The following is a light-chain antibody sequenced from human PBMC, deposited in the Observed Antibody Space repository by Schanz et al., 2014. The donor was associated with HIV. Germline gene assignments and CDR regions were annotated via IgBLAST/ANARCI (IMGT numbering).Light chain of an antibody. CDR1: NNDIGSYTY. J-gene: IGLJ2*01. Sequence: QSALTQPASVSGSPGQSITVSCTGTNNDIGSYTYVAWYQQHPGKAPKVVVYGVFDRPSGVSNRFSGSKSGNTASLTISGLQAEDEADYYCSSYTSSSTLDVVFGGGTKLTVL. CDR3: SSYTSSSTLDVV. CDR2: GVF. V-gene: IGLV2-14*03.